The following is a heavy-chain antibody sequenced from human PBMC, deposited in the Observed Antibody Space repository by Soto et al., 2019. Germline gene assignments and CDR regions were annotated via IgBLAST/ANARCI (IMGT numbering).Heavy chain of an antibody. CDR2: ISGSGGST. J-gene: IGHJ4*02. V-gene: IGHV3-23*01. Sequence: EVQLLESGGGLVQPGGSLRPSCAASGFTFSSYAMSWVRQAPGKGLEWVSAISGSGGSTYYADSVKGRFTISRDNSKNTLYLHMNSLRAEDTAVYYCAKDGPWFGELRGDYWGQGTLVTVSS. CDR1: GFTFSSYA. D-gene: IGHD3-10*01. CDR3: AKDGPWFGELRGDY.